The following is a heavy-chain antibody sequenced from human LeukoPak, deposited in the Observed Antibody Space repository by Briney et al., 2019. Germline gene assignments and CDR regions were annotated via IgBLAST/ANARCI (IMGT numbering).Heavy chain of an antibody. Sequence: SGTLSLTCAVSGGSISSSNWWSWVRQPPGKGLEWIGEIYHSGSTNYNPSLKSRVTISVDKSKNQFSLKLSSVTAADTAVYYCARVKYYYDSSGYGENAFDIWGQGTMVTVSS. J-gene: IGHJ3*02. CDR3: ARVKYYYDSSGYGENAFDI. V-gene: IGHV4-4*02. CDR2: IYHSGST. D-gene: IGHD3-22*01. CDR1: GGSISSSNW.